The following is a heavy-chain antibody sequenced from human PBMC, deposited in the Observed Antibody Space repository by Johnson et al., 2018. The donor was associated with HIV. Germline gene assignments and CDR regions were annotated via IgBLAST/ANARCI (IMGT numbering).Heavy chain of an antibody. CDR2: IYSGDTT. CDR1: GFTVSSNY. J-gene: IGHJ3*02. V-gene: IGHV3-66*01. D-gene: IGHD5-18*01. CDR3: ARAYTYGAFDI. Sequence: MHLVESGGGLVHPGGSLRLSCAASGFTVSSNYMSWIRQAPGKGLEWVSVIYSGDTTYYAGSVKGRFTISRDNSKNTLYLQMNSLRVDDTAIYYCARAYTYGAFDIWGPGTLVTVSS.